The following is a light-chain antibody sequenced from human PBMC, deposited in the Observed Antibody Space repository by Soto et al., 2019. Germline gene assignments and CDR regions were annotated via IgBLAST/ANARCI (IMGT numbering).Light chain of an antibody. CDR2: DAS. Sequence: EIVLTQSPATLSLSPGERATLSCRASQSVSSYLAWYEQKPGQAPRLLIYDASNRATGIPARFSGSGSGTDFTLTISSLQPDDFATYYCQQYNSYWTFGQGTKV. CDR3: QQYNSYWT. CDR1: QSVSSY. V-gene: IGKV3-11*01. J-gene: IGKJ1*01.